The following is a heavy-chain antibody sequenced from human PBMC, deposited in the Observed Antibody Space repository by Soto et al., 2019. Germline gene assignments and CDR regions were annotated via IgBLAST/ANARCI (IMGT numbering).Heavy chain of an antibody. Sequence: PGGSLRLSCSASGFTFSSYAMSWVRQAPGKGLEWVSGISGSGDSTYYADSAKGRVAIARDNSKNTLYLQMNSLRAEDTAVYYCNTETTKGFDIWSQGTMVTVSS. CDR3: NTETTKGFDI. CDR1: GFTFSSYA. CDR2: ISGSGDST. V-gene: IGHV3-23*01. D-gene: IGHD1-1*01. J-gene: IGHJ3*02.